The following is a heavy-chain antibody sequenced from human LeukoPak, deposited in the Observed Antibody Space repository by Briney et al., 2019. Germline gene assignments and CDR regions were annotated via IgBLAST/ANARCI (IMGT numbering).Heavy chain of an antibody. CDR1: GFTFSSYA. D-gene: IGHD4-17*01. CDR2: ISAGADST. Sequence: PGGSLRLSCAASGFTFSSYAMSWVRQAPGKGLEWVSAISAGADSTYYADSVQGRFTISRDNSKNTLHLQMSGLRAEDTAVYFCAWGAYGDYDSWGQGTLVTVSS. CDR3: AWGAYGDYDS. J-gene: IGHJ5*01. V-gene: IGHV3-23*01.